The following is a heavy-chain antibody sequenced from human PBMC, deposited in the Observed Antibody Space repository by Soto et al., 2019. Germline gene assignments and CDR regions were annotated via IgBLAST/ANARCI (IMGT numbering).Heavy chain of an antibody. V-gene: IGHV3-33*01. Sequence: PGGSLRLSCAASGFTFSSYVMHWVLQAPGKGLEWVAVIWYDGSNKYYADSVKGRFTISRDNSKNTLYLQMNSLRAEDTAVYYCARDREPAAMAGVDYWGQGTLVTVSS. J-gene: IGHJ4*02. D-gene: IGHD2-2*01. CDR2: IWYDGSNK. CDR3: ARDREPAAMAGVDY. CDR1: GFTFSSYV.